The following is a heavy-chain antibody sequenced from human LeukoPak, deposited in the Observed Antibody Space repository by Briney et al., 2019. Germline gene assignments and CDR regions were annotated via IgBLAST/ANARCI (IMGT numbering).Heavy chain of an antibody. V-gene: IGHV4-39*01. CDR3: ARHYYGSGTLGYFDY. Sequence: SETLSLTCTVSGGSISSSSYYWGWIRQPPGKGLEWIGSIYYSGSTYYNPSLKSRVTISVDTSKNQFSLKLSSVTAADTAVCYCARHYYGSGTLGYFDYWGQGTLVTVSS. J-gene: IGHJ4*02. CDR2: IYYSGST. D-gene: IGHD3-10*01. CDR1: GGSISSSSYY.